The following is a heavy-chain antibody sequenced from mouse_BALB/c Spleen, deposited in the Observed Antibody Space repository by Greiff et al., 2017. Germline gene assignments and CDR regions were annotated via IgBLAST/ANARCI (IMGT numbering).Heavy chain of an antibody. CDR2: INPYNGDT. J-gene: IGHJ2*01. V-gene: IGHV1-37*01. CDR1: GYSFTGYF. CDR3: GRSERYDDGALDY. D-gene: IGHD2-14*01. Sequence: EVQRVESGPELVKPGASVKISCKASGYSFTGYFMNWVKQSHGKSLEWIGRINPYNGDTFYNQKFKGKATLTVDKSSSTAHMELLSLTSEDSAVYYCGRSERYDDGALDYWGQGTTLTVSS.